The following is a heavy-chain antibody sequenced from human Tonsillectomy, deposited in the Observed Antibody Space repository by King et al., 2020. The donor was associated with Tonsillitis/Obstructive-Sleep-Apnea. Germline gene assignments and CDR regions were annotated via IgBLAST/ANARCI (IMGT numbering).Heavy chain of an antibody. D-gene: IGHD2-15*01. CDR2: IYYSGST. J-gene: IGHJ6*03. CDR1: GGSITTYY. Sequence: VQLQESGPGLVKPSETLSLTCTVSGGSITTYYWSWVRQPPGKGLEWIGYIYYSGSTNYNPSLKSRVTMSVDTSKNQFSLKLTSVTAADPAVYYCARGDCSGGSYYSDYYYYMDVWGKGTTVTVSS. V-gene: IGHV4-59*08. CDR3: ARGDCSGGSYYSDYYYYMDV.